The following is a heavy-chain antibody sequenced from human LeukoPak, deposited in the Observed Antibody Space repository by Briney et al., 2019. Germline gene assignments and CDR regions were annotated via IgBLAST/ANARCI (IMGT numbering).Heavy chain of an antibody. Sequence: PSQTLSLTCAVSGGSISSGGYSWSWIRQPPGKGLKWIGYIYHSGSTYYNPSLKSRVTISVDRSKNQFSLKLSSVTAADTAVYYCARAHDSNAFDIWGQGTMVTVSS. J-gene: IGHJ3*02. CDR1: GGSISSGGYS. CDR3: ARAHDSNAFDI. V-gene: IGHV4-30-2*01. D-gene: IGHD3-22*01. CDR2: IYHSGST.